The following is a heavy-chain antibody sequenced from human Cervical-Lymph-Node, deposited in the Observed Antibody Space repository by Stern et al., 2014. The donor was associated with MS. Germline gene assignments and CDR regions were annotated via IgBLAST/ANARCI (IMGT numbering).Heavy chain of an antibody. V-gene: IGHV1-69*01. CDR3: ARATWGSYRSLDY. D-gene: IGHD3-16*02. Sequence: VPLVESGAEVKKPGSSVKVSCKASGGTFSSYAISWVRKAPGQGLEGMGGIIPIFGTANYAQKFQGRVTITADESTSTAYMELSSLRSEDTAVYYCARATWGSYRSLDYWGQGTLVTVSS. CDR1: GGTFSSYA. J-gene: IGHJ4*02. CDR2: IIPIFGTA.